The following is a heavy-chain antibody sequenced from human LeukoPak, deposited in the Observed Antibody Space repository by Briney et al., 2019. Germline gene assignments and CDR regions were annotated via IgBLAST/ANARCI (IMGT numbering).Heavy chain of an antibody. V-gene: IGHV3-74*01. J-gene: IGHJ4*02. CDR1: GFAFSSYW. CDR2: INTDGSTT. Sequence: GGSLRLSCAASGFAFSSYWMHWVRQAPGKGLVWVSRINTDGSTTTYADSVKGRFTISRDNAKNTLYLQMNSLRADDTAVYYCARVEVGSYGKFDYWGQGTLVTVSS. CDR3: ARVEVGSYGKFDY. D-gene: IGHD1-26*01.